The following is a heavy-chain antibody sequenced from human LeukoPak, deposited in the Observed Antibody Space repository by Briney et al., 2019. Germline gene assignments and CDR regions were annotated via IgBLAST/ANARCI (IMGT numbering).Heavy chain of an antibody. V-gene: IGHV4-4*07. CDR3: ARDGAGVNYRYGMDV. J-gene: IGHJ6*02. Sequence: SETLSLTCTVSGASISSYYWSWIRQPAGKGLEWIGRIYISGSTSCNPSLTSRVTMSVDTSKNQVSLKVTSVTAADTAVYYWARDGAGVNYRYGMDVWGQGSTVSVSS. CDR1: GASISSYY. CDR2: IYISGST. D-gene: IGHD5-24*01.